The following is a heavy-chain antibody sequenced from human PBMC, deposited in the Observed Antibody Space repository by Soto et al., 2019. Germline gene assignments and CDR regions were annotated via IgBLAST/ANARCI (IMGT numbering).Heavy chain of an antibody. CDR1: GFTFSSYG. J-gene: IGHJ5*02. Sequence: QVQLVESGGGVVQPGRSLRLSCAASGFTFSSYGMHWFRQAPGKGLEWVAVIWYDGSNKYYADSVKGRFTISRDNSKNTLYLQMNSLRAEDTAVYDCARESDSSGYSFDPWGQGTLVTVSS. D-gene: IGHD3-22*01. V-gene: IGHV3-33*01. CDR3: ARESDSSGYSFDP. CDR2: IWYDGSNK.